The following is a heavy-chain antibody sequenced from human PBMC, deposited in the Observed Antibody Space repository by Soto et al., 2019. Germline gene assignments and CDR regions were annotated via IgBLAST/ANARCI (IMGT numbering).Heavy chain of an antibody. Sequence: QVQLVQSGAEVREPGASVKVSCKASGYSFTSLDINWVRQTAGQGLEWMGWMQPRTGRTGYAQKFQGRVTMTRDTSINTAYMELTTLTYDDTAFYYCARGVSAGVDYWGQGTLVTVSS. V-gene: IGHV1-8*01. D-gene: IGHD1-26*01. CDR2: MQPRTGRT. CDR3: ARGVSAGVDY. CDR1: GYSFTSLD. J-gene: IGHJ4*02.